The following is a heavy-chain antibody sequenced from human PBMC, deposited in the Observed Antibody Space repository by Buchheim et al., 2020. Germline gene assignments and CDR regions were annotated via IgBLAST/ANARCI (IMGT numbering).Heavy chain of an antibody. CDR2: INPNSGGT. V-gene: IGHV1-2*04. CDR3: ARDRAVVVPAAIIYYYYGMDV. CDR1: GYTFTGYY. J-gene: IGHJ6*02. Sequence: VQLVQSGAEVKKPGASVKVSCKASGYTFTGYYMHWVRQAPGQGLEWMGWINPNSGGTNYAQKFQGWVTMTRDTSISTAYMELSRLRSDDTAVYYCARDRAVVVPAAIIYYYYGMDVWGQGTT. D-gene: IGHD2-2*01.